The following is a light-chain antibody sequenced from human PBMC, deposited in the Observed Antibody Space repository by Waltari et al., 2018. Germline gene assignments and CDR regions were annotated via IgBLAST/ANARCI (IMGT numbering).Light chain of an antibody. V-gene: IGKV1-12*01. CDR1: QGIAVW. Sequence: DIQMTQSPSFVSASVGDKVTIACRASQGIAVWLTWYQQKPGKAPKLRIYATTTLQTGVPSRFSGRGSGTEFTLTISGLQPEDFATYFCQQGHTFPQTFGQGTKVQI. CDR3: QQGHTFPQT. CDR2: ATT. J-gene: IGKJ1*01.